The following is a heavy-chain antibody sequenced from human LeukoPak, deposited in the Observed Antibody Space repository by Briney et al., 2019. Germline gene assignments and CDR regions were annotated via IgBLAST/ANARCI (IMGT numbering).Heavy chain of an antibody. D-gene: IGHD5-18*01. J-gene: IGHJ4*02. CDR1: GYTFTGYY. Sequence: ASVKVSCTASGYTFTGYYMHWVRQAPGQGLEGMGWINPNSGGTNYAQKFQGRVTMTRDTSISTAYMELSRLRSDDTAVYYCARRKGGYSYGYADYWGQGTLVTVSS. V-gene: IGHV1-2*02. CDR2: INPNSGGT. CDR3: ARRKGGYSYGYADY.